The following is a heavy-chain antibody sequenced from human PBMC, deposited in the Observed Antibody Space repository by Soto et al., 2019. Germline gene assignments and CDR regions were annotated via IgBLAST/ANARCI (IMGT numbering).Heavy chain of an antibody. CDR2: INPNNGGT. V-gene: IGHV1-2*02. Sequence: QVQLVQSGPEVKKPGASVKVSCKTSGYTFTDFYLHWVRQAPGQGLEWMGWINPNNGGTNYAQKFQDRVTMTRDTSISTAYMELSRLRSDDTAVFYCARDRTLVRGVILNDGMDVWGQGTAVTVSS. CDR3: ARDRTLVRGVILNDGMDV. D-gene: IGHD3-10*01. J-gene: IGHJ6*02. CDR1: GYTFTDFY.